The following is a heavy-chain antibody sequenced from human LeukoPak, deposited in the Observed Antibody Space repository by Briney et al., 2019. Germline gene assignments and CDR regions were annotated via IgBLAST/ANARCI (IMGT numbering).Heavy chain of an antibody. CDR2: IIPIFGTA. D-gene: IGHD6-13*01. CDR1: GGTFSSYA. Sequence: SVKVSCKASGGTFSSYAISWVRQAPGQGLEWMGGIIPIFGTANYAQKFQGRVTITADESTSTAYMELSSLRAEDTAVYYCARFIAAPYYFDYWGRGTLVTVSS. J-gene: IGHJ4*02. V-gene: IGHV1-69*13. CDR3: ARFIAAPYYFDY.